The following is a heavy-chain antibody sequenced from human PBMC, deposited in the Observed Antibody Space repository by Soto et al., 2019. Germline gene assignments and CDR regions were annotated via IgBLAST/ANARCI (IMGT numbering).Heavy chain of an antibody. CDR2: IYYSGST. CDR3: ARSGGLQHIDY. J-gene: IGHJ4*02. V-gene: IGHV4-39*01. CDR1: GDSIRSSSYY. D-gene: IGHD4-4*01. Sequence: QLQLQESGPGLVKPSETLSLTCTVSGDSIRSSSYYWGWIRQPPGKGLEWIGSIYYSGSTDYNPSLKSRVTISVDTSKNQFSLKLTSVTAADTAVHYCARSGGLQHIDYWGQGTLVTVSS.